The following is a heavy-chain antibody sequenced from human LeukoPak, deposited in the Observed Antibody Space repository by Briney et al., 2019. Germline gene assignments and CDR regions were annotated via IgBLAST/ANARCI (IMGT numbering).Heavy chain of an antibody. CDR1: GFTFSSYE. J-gene: IGHJ4*02. V-gene: IGHV3-48*03. D-gene: IGHD3-22*01. CDR2: ISSGGSII. CDR3: ARDDYGSSGYIDY. Sequence: GGSLRLSCAASGFTFSSYEMNWVRQAPGKGLEWVSYISSGGSIIYYAGSVKGRFTISRDNARNSLYLQLNTLRAEDTAVYFCARDDYGSSGYIDYWGQGTLVTVSS.